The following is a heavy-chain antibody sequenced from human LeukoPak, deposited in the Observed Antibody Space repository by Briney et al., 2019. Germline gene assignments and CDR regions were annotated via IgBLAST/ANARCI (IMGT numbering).Heavy chain of an antibody. J-gene: IGHJ6*02. CDR3: ARDAPLEATTSPCYYYGMDV. CDR2: ISSSSSTI. CDR1: GFTFSSYS. V-gene: IGHV3-48*01. Sequence: GGSLRLSCAASGFTFSSYSMNWVRQAPGKGLEWVSYISSSSSTIYYADSVKGRFTISRDNAKNSLYLQMNSLRAEDTAVYYCARDAPLEATTSPCYYYGMDVWGQGTTVTVSS. D-gene: IGHD4-17*01.